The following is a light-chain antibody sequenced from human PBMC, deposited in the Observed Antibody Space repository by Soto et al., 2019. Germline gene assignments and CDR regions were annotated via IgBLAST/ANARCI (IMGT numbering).Light chain of an antibody. CDR2: SNN. J-gene: IGLJ2*01. CDR3: AAWDDSLSGVV. V-gene: IGLV1-47*02. Sequence: QAVVTQPPSASGAPGQRVTISCSGSRSNIGSNFVYWYQHLPGTAPKLLMYSNNHRPSGVPDRFSGSKSGTSGSLAISGLRSEDEADYYCAAWDDSLSGVVFGGGTKLTVL. CDR1: RSNIGSNF.